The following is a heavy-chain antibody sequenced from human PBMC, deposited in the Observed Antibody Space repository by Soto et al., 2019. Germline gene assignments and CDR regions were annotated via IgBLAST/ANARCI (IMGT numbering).Heavy chain of an antibody. J-gene: IGHJ6*02. V-gene: IGHV1-69*06. CDR3: AREWAGYSSSWWYYYGMDV. CDR1: GGTFSSYA. D-gene: IGHD6-13*01. Sequence: VASVKVSCKASGGTFSSYAISWVRQAPGQGLEWMGGIIPIFGTANYAQKFQGRVTITADKSTSTAYMELSSLRSEDTAVYYCAREWAGYSSSWWYYYGMDVWGQGTTVTVSS. CDR2: IIPIFGTA.